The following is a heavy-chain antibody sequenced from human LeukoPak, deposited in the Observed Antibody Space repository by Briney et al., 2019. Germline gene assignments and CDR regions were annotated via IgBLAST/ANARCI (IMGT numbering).Heavy chain of an antibody. Sequence: GASVKVSCKASGYTFTGYYMHWVRQAPGQGLEWMGWINPNSGGTNYAQKFQGRVTMTRDTSISTAYMELSRLRSDDTAVYYCARDVYSYGYTGGNWFDPWGQGTLVTVSS. CDR3: ARDVYSYGYTGGNWFDP. CDR2: INPNSGGT. J-gene: IGHJ5*02. D-gene: IGHD5-18*01. V-gene: IGHV1-2*02. CDR1: GYTFTGYY.